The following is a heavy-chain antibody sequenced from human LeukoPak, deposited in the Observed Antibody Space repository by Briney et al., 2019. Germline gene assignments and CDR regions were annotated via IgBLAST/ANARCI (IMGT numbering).Heavy chain of an antibody. V-gene: IGHV3-21*01. CDR3: ARGGDHPSWEQHTPDAFDI. J-gene: IGHJ3*02. D-gene: IGHD1-26*01. CDR2: ISSSSSYI. CDR1: GFTFSSYS. Sequence: GGSLRLSCAASGFTFSSYSMNWVRQAPGKGLEWVSSISSSSSYIYYADSVKGRFTISRDNAKNSLYLQMNSLRAEDTAVYYCARGGDHPSWEQHTPDAFDIWGQGTMVTVSS.